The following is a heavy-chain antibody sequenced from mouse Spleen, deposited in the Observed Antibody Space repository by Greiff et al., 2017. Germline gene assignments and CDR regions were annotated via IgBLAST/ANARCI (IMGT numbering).Heavy chain of an antibody. D-gene: IGHD2-1*01. J-gene: IGHJ2*01. CDR1: GYSITSGYY. CDR2: ISYDGSN. Sequence: VQLKESGPGLVKPSQSLSLTCSVTGYSITSGYYWNWIRQFPGNKLEWMGYISYDGSNNYNPSLKNRISITRDTSKNQFFLKLNSVTTEDTATYYCARADGNYPYYFDYWGQGTTLTVSS. CDR3: ARADGNYPYYFDY. V-gene: IGHV3-6*01.